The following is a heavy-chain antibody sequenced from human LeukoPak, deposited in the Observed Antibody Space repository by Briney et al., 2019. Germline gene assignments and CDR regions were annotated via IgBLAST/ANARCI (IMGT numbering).Heavy chain of an antibody. CDR3: ARDPNLYSGTYDTY. J-gene: IGHJ4*02. V-gene: IGHV3-7*03. CDR1: GFAFNIYA. CDR2: IKQDGSER. Sequence: GGSLRLSCAASGFAFNIYAMTWVRQAPGKGLEWVANIKQDGSERYYVDSVKGRFTISRDNAKNSVFLQMNSLRAEDTAVYYCARDPNLYSGTYDTYWGQGTLVTVSS. D-gene: IGHD1-26*01.